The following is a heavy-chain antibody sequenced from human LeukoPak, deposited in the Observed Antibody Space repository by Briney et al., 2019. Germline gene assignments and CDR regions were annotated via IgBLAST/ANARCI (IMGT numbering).Heavy chain of an antibody. V-gene: IGHV3-7*01. D-gene: IGHD1-26*01. Sequence: GGSLRLSCAASGFTFNNYWMSWVRQAPGKGLEWVANIKQDGSERYYLDSVKGRLTISRDNAKNSLYLQMNSLRVEDTAMYYCARYGGSYYFDNWGQGTLVTVSS. CDR2: IKQDGSER. J-gene: IGHJ4*02. CDR3: ARYGGSYYFDN. CDR1: GFTFNNYW.